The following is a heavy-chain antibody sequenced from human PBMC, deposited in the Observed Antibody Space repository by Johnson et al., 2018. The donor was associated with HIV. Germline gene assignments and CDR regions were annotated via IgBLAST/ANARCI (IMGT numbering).Heavy chain of an antibody. CDR2: ISSNGGST. V-gene: IGHV3-64*01. CDR3: ARDRPIAPFDI. Sequence: MMLVESGGGVVQPGGSLRLSCVASGFTFSSYAMHWVRQAPGKGLEYVSAISSNGGSTYYANSVKGRFTISRDNSKNTLYLQMNSLRAEDTAVYYCARDRPIAPFDIWGQGTMVTVSS. CDR1: GFTFSSYA. D-gene: IGHD3-22*01. J-gene: IGHJ3*02.